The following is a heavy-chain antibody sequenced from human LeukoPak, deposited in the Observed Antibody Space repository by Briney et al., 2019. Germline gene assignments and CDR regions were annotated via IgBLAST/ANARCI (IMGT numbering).Heavy chain of an antibody. CDR3: ASGDCTNAVCYVY. J-gene: IGHJ4*02. CDR1: GYTFTSYY. Sequence: ASVKVSCKASGYTFTSYYMHWVRQPPGQGLEWMGIINPRDGSTSYAQKFQGRGTMTRDTSTSTVYMELSRLRSEVTAVYYCASGDCTNAVCYVYWGQGTLVTVSS. V-gene: IGHV1-46*01. D-gene: IGHD2-8*01. CDR2: INPRDGST.